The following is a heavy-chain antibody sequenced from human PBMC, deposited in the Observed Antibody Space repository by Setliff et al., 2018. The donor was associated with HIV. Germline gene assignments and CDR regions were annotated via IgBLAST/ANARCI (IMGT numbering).Heavy chain of an antibody. D-gene: IGHD6-13*01. J-gene: IGHJ3*02. CDR3: ARDPGYKSTWYGVFDI. CDR1: GYTFSDYY. V-gene: IGHV1-2*02. CDR2: INPNSGGT. Sequence: GASVKVSCKASGYTFSDYYMYWVRQAPGQGLEWMGWINPNSGGTNYAQKFQGRVDMTRDTSISTTYMELSRLRSDDTAVYYCARDPGYKSTWYGVFDIWGQGTMVTVSS.